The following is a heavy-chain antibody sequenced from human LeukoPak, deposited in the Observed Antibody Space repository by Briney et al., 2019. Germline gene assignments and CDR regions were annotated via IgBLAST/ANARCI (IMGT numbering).Heavy chain of an antibody. Sequence: GRSLRLSCAASGFTFSSYGMHWVRQAPGKGLEWVAVIWYDGSNKYYADSVKGRFTISRDNSKNTLYPQMNSLRAEDTAVYYCARDRQWLVRYYFDYWGQGTLVTVSS. D-gene: IGHD6-19*01. CDR2: IWYDGSNK. CDR3: ARDRQWLVRYYFDY. CDR1: GFTFSSYG. V-gene: IGHV3-33*01. J-gene: IGHJ4*02.